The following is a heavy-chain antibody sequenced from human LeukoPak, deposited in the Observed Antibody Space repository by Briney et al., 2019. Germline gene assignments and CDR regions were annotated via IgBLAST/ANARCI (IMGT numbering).Heavy chain of an antibody. Sequence: SVKVSCKASGGTFSSYAISWVRQAPGQGLEWMGGIIPIFGTANYAQKFQGRVTITADESTSTAYMELSSLRSEDTAVYYYARVAHTYGGTGDYWGQGTLVTVSS. CDR3: ARVAHTYGGTGDY. CDR2: IIPIFGTA. V-gene: IGHV1-69*13. D-gene: IGHD5-18*01. J-gene: IGHJ4*02. CDR1: GGTFSSYA.